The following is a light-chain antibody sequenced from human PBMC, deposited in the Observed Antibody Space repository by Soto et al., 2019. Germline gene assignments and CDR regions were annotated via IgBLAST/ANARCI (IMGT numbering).Light chain of an antibody. J-gene: IGLJ3*02. CDR1: SSDIGGYDY. CDR3: NSYTSSSTLV. V-gene: IGLV2-14*01. Sequence: QSALTQPASVSGSPGQSITISCTGTSSDIGGYDYVSWYQQHPGKAPKFMIYEVSNRPSGVSNRFSGSKSDNTASLTISGLQAEDEADYYCNSYTSSSTLVFGGGTKVTVL. CDR2: EVS.